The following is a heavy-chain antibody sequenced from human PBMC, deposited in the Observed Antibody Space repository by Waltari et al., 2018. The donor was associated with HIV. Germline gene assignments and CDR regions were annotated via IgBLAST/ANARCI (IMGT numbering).Heavy chain of an antibody. Sequence: QVQLVQSGAEVKKPGASVKVSCKASGYTFTDYNTHWVRQATGQGLEWMGRLNPKSSVTNYAQKFQGRVTMTRDTHISTAYLELRRLTSDDTAVYYGARDRLIYGSGSFDYWGQGTLLTVSS. CDR2: LNPKSSVT. D-gene: IGHD3-10*01. J-gene: IGHJ4*02. CDR3: ARDRLIYGSGSFDY. CDR1: GYTFTDYN. V-gene: IGHV1-2*06.